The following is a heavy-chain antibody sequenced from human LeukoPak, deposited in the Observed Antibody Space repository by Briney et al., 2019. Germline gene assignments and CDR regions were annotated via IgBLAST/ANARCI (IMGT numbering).Heavy chain of an antibody. CDR3: ARAHYYGSGSYYVYYMDV. CDR2: IYTSGST. D-gene: IGHD3-10*01. CDR1: GGSISSGSYY. J-gene: IGHJ6*03. V-gene: IGHV4-61*02. Sequence: SETLSLTCTVSGGSISSGSYYWSWIRQPAGKGLEWIGRIYTSGSTNYNPSLKSRVTISVDTSKNQFSLKLSSVTAADTAVYYCARAHYYGSGSYYVYYMDVWGKGNTVTISS.